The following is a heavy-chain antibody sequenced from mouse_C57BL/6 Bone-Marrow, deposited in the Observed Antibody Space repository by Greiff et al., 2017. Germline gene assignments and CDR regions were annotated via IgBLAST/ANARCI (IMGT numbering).Heavy chain of an antibody. D-gene: IGHD2-3*01. V-gene: IGHV1-81*01. J-gene: IGHJ2*01. CDR2: IYPRSGNT. Sequence: VQLQQSGAELARPGASVKLSCKASGYTFTSYGISWVKQRTGQGLEWIGEIYPRSGNTYYNEKFKGKATLTADKSSSTAYMELRSLTSEDSAVYFCAIDGYYPYYFDYWGQGTTRTVSS. CDR1: GYTFTSYG. CDR3: AIDGYYPYYFDY.